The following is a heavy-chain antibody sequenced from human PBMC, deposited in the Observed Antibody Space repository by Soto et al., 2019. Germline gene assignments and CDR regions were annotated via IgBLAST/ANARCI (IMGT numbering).Heavy chain of an antibody. J-gene: IGHJ4*02. CDR1: GGTFSSYS. D-gene: IGHD1-26*01. Sequence: QVQLVQSGAEVKKPGSSVKVSCKASGGTFSSYSINWVRQAPGQGLEWMGEIIPISGTANYAQKFQGRVTITADESTSTAYMELSSLRSEDTAVYYGARDGGRHSGGIDYWGQGTLVTVSS. CDR2: IIPISGTA. CDR3: ARDGGRHSGGIDY. V-gene: IGHV1-69*01.